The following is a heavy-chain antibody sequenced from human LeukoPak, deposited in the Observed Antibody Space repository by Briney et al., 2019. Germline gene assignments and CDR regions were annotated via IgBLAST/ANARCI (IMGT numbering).Heavy chain of an antibody. CDR1: GFTFSSYD. J-gene: IGHJ6*04. CDR3: ARGGYCSSTSCHDYYYYGMDV. CDR2: IGTAGDP. V-gene: IGHV3-13*05. Sequence: GGSLRLSCAASGFTFSSYDMHWVRQATGKGLEWVSAIGTAGDPYYPGSVKGRFTMSRENAKNSLYLQMNSLRAGDTAVYYCARGGYCSSTSCHDYYYYGMDVWGKGTTVTVSS. D-gene: IGHD2-2*03.